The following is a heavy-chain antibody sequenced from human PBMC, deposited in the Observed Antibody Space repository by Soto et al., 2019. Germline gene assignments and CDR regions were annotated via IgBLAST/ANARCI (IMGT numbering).Heavy chain of an antibody. CDR2: ISYDGSNK. V-gene: IGHV3-30-3*01. J-gene: IGHJ5*02. D-gene: IGHD6-13*01. CDR3: GRARVAAAGTNWFDP. CDR1: GFTFSSYA. Sequence: GGSLRLSCAASGFTFSSYAMHWVRQAPGKGLEWVAVISYDGSNKYYADSVKGRFTISRDNSKNTLYLQMNSLGAEDTAVYYCGRARVAAAGTNWFDPWGKGTLVTAPQ.